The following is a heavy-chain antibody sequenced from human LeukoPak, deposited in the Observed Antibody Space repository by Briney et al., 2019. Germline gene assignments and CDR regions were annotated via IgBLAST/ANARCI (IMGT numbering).Heavy chain of an antibody. D-gene: IGHD3-22*01. CDR3: ARDGGETYYYDSSGLYYFDY. Sequence: ASVKVSCKASGYTFTGYYMHWVRQAPGQGLEWMGIINPSGGSTSYAQKFQGRVTMTRDTSTSTIYMELSSLRSEDTAVYYCARDGGETYYYDSSGLYYFDYWGQGTLVTVSS. V-gene: IGHV1-46*01. CDR1: GYTFTGYY. J-gene: IGHJ4*02. CDR2: INPSGGST.